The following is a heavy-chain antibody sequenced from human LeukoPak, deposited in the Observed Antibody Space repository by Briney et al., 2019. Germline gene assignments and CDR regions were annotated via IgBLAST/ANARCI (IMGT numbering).Heavy chain of an antibody. D-gene: IGHD3-10*01. Sequence: PSETLSLTCAVYGGSFSGYYWSWIRQPPGKGLEWIGEINHSGSTNYNPSLKSRVTISVDTSKNQFSLKLNSVTAADTAVYYCASLVLLYFGALPSGWFGSWGQGTLVTVSS. J-gene: IGHJ5*01. CDR3: ASLVLLYFGALPSGWFGS. V-gene: IGHV4-34*01. CDR1: GGSFSGYY. CDR2: INHSGST.